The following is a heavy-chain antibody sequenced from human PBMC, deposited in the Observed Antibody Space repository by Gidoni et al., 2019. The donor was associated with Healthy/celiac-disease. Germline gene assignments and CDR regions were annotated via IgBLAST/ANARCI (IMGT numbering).Heavy chain of an antibody. D-gene: IGHD3-16*02. J-gene: IGHJ4*02. CDR3: ERGRLTPNYIWGSYRAYYGTDFDY. V-gene: IGHV4-34*01. CDR1: GGSFSGYY. CDR2: INHSGST. Sequence: QVQLQQWGAGLLKPSETLSLTCAVYGGSFSGYYWSWIRQPPGKGLGWIGEINHSGSTNYNPSLKSRVPISVDTSKNQFSLKMSSVTAADTAVYYCERGRLTPNYIWGSYRAYYGTDFDYWGQGTLVTVSS.